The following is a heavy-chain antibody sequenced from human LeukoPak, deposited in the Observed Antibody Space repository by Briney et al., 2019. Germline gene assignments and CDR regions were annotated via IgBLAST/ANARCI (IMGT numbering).Heavy chain of an antibody. CDR3: ATRSTGVAATFDC. D-gene: IGHD2-15*01. Sequence: PSETLPLTCTVSGGSISSNYWSWIRQPPGKGLEWIGYISYSGNTNYNPSLKSRVTISVDTSKNQFSLKLSSVTAADTAVYYCATRSTGVAATFDCWGQGALVTVSS. CDR1: GGSISSNY. V-gene: IGHV4-59*01. J-gene: IGHJ4*02. CDR2: ISYSGNT.